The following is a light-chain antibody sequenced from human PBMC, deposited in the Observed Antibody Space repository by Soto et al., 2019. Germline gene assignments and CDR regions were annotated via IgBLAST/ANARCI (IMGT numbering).Light chain of an antibody. CDR3: QQYDTYLT. CDR2: GAS. Sequence: EIVLTQSPGTVSLSPGESATLSCRASQSVAGTYLAWYQQKPGQAPRLLIYGASSRATGIPDRFRGSGSGTDFTLTISRLEPEDFAVYYCQQYDTYLTFGPGTKVDIK. V-gene: IGKV3-20*01. CDR1: QSVAGTY. J-gene: IGKJ3*01.